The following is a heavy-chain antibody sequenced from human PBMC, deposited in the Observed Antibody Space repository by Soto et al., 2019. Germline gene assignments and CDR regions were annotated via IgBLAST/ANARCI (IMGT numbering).Heavy chain of an antibody. V-gene: IGHV3-66*01. CDR1: GFTVSSNY. CDR3: ARSFGLDAFDI. J-gene: IGHJ3*02. Sequence: GGSLRLSCAASGFTVSSNYMSWVRQAPGKGLEWVSVIYSGGSTYYADSVKGRFTISRDNSKNTLYLQMNSLRAEDTAVYYCARSFGLDAFDIWGQGTMVTVSS. CDR2: IYSGGST. D-gene: IGHD3-3*01.